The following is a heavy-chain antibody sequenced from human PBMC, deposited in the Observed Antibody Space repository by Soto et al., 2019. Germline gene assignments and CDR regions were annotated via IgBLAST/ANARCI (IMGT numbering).Heavy chain of an antibody. Sequence: GASVKVSCKVPGYTLTELAMHWVRQAPGKGFEWMGGFDADAGETIYPQEFQGRLTMTEDTSTDTAFMELSSLTSEDTAVYYCATGRVIEGQYGLDVWGQGTMVTVSS. J-gene: IGHJ6*02. CDR1: GYTLTELA. V-gene: IGHV1-24*01. D-gene: IGHD4-4*01. CDR2: FDADAGET. CDR3: ATGRVIEGQYGLDV.